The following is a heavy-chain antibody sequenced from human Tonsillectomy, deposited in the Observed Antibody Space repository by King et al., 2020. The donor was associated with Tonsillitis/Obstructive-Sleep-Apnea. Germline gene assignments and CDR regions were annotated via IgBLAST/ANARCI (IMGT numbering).Heavy chain of an antibody. CDR2: ISSSSSYI. J-gene: IGHJ1*01. D-gene: IGHD6-13*01. Sequence: QLVQSGGGLVKPGGSLRLSCAASGFTFSSYSMNWVRQAPGKGLEWVSSISSSSSYIYYADSVNGRFTISRDNAKNSLYLQMNSLRAEDTAVYYCAREKRYSSSCDFQHWGQGTLVTVSS. V-gene: IGHV3-21*03. CDR1: GFTFSSYS. CDR3: AREKRYSSSCDFQH.